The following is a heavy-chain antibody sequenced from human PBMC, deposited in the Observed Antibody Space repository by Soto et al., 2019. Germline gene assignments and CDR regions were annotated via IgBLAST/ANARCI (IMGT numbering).Heavy chain of an antibody. J-gene: IGHJ6*02. Sequence: GASVKVSCKASGYTFTSYYMHWVRQAPGQGLEWMGIINPSGGSTSYAQKFQGRVTMTRDTSTSTVYMELSSLRSEDTAVYYCARDFGGYSYGPRTNYYYYYGMDVWGQGTTVTVSS. CDR2: INPSGGST. D-gene: IGHD5-18*01. V-gene: IGHV1-46*01. CDR1: GYTFTSYY. CDR3: ARDFGGYSYGPRTNYYYYYGMDV.